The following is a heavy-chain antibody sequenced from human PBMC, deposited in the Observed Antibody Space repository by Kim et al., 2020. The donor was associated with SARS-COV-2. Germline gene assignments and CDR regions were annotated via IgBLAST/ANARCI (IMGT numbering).Heavy chain of an antibody. D-gene: IGHD1-1*01. J-gene: IGHJ6*02. CDR3: ARSPDQLERHYYYGMDV. CDR1: GFTFSSYA. CDR2: ISYDGSNK. V-gene: IGHV3-30*04. Sequence: GGSLRLSCAASGFTFSSYAMHWVRQAPGKGLEWVAVISYDGSNKYYADSVKGRFTISRDNSKNTLYLQMNSLRAEDTAVYYCARSPDQLERHYYYGMDVWXXEXXXTV.